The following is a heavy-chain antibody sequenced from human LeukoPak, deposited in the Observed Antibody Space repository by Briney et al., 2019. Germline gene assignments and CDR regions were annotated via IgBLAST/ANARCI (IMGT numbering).Heavy chain of an antibody. CDR2: ISGSGGST. J-gene: IGHJ4*02. CDR1: GFTFSSHA. Sequence: PGGSLRLSCAASGFTFSSHAMSWVRQAPGKGLEWVSAISGSGGSTYYADSVKGRFTTSRDNSKNTLYLQRNSLRAEDTAVYYCAKAPGFGEYPWFDYWGQGTLVTVSS. CDR3: AKAPGFGEYPWFDY. D-gene: IGHD3-10*01. V-gene: IGHV3-23*01.